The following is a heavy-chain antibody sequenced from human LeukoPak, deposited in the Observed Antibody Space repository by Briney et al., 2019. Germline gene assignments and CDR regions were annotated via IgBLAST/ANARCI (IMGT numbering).Heavy chain of an antibody. V-gene: IGHV3-74*01. CDR1: GFTFSSYW. J-gene: IGHJ6*02. D-gene: IGHD4-17*01. Sequence: GGSLRLSCAASGFTFSSYWMHWVRQAPGKGLVWVSRINSDGSSTSYADSVKGRFTISRDNAKNTLYLQMNSLRAGDTAVYYCARDLWVTTVYYYYGMDVWGQGTTVTVSS. CDR3: ARDLWVTTVYYYYGMDV. CDR2: INSDGSST.